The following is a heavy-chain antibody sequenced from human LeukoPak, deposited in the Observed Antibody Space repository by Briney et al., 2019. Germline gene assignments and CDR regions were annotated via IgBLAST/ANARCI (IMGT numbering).Heavy chain of an antibody. D-gene: IGHD4-17*01. CDR3: ARGNGDYDY. CDR2: IYYSGST. J-gene: IGHJ4*02. V-gene: IGHV4-59*01. CDR1: GGSISSYY. Sequence: SETLSLTCTVSGGSISSYYWSWIRQPPGKGLEWIGYIYYSGSTNYNPSLKSRVTISVDTSKNQFSLKLSSVTAADTAVYYCARGNGDYDYWGQGTLVTVSS.